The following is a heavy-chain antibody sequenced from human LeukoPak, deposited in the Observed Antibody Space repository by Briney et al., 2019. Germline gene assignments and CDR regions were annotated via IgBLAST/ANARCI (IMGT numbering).Heavy chain of an antibody. Sequence: SETLSLTCTVSGGSISGYYWSWIRQPPGKSLEWIGYISHRGSTKYNLSLKSRVTMSVDTSKNQFSLKLSFVIAADTAMYYCARGFEGVAGWFDPWGQGTLVTVSS. V-gene: IGHV4-59*01. CDR1: GGSISGYY. D-gene: IGHD3-16*01. J-gene: IGHJ5*02. CDR3: ARGFEGVAGWFDP. CDR2: ISHRGST.